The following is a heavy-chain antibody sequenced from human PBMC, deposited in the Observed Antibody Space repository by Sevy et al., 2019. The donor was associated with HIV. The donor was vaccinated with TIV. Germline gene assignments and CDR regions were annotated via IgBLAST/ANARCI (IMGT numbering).Heavy chain of an antibody. J-gene: IGHJ5*02. V-gene: IGHV4-34*01. Sequence: SETLSLTCAVYGGSFSGYYWNWIRQSPGKGLEWIGEINHSGSTHYNPSLKSRVTISVDTSKNQFSLRLNSVTAADTAVYYCARAPPVVVVPGAPSWFDPWGQGTLVTVSP. CDR2: INHSGST. CDR1: GGSFSGYY. CDR3: ARAPPVVVVPGAPSWFDP. D-gene: IGHD2-2*01.